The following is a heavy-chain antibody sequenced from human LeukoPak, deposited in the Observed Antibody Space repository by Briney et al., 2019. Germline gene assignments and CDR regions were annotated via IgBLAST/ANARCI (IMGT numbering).Heavy chain of an antibody. CDR3: ARAELRGPLSY. J-gene: IGHJ4*02. Sequence: PSETLSLTCTVSGGSISGYYWSWIRQPPGKGLEWIGEINHSGSTNYNPSLKSRVTISVDTSKNQFSLKLSSVTAADTAVYYCARAELRGPLSYWGQGTLVTVSS. V-gene: IGHV4-34*01. D-gene: IGHD1-7*01. CDR1: GGSISGYY. CDR2: INHSGST.